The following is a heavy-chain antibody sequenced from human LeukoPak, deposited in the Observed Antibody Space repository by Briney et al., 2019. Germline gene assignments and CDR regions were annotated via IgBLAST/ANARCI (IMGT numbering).Heavy chain of an antibody. J-gene: IGHJ3*02. Sequence: PGGSLRLSCAASGFTFNSYSMNWVRQAPGKGLEWVSSITGRSYIYYAASVKGRFTISRDNAKNSLYLQMNSLRAEDTAVYYCARDRINIATAGSAFDIWGQGTMVTVSS. D-gene: IGHD6-13*01. CDR1: GFTFNSYS. CDR2: ITGRSYI. V-gene: IGHV3-21*04. CDR3: ARDRINIATAGSAFDI.